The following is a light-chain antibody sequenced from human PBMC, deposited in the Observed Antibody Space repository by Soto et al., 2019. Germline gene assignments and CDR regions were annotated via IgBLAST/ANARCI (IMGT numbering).Light chain of an antibody. CDR2: DAS. CDR1: QSISSW. Sequence: DIQMTQSPSTLSASVGDRVTITCRASQSISSWLAWYQQKPGKAPKLLIYDASSLEIGVPSRFSGSGSGTEFTLTISSLQPDDFATYYCQQYNSYPPTFGGGTKVEIK. J-gene: IGKJ4*01. V-gene: IGKV1-5*01. CDR3: QQYNSYPPT.